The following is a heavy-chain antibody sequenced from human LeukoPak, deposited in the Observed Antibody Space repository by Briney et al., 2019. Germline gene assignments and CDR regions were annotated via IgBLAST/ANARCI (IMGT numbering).Heavy chain of an antibody. CDR3: ASASPDFWSGYYYYYYMDV. CDR1: GGSISSYY. D-gene: IGHD3-3*01. V-gene: IGHV4-59*01. J-gene: IGHJ6*03. CDR2: IYYSGST. Sequence: SETLSLTCTVSGGSISSYYWSWIRQPPGKGLEWIGYIYYSGSTNYNPSLKSRVTISVDTSKNQFSLKLSSVTAADTAVYYCASASPDFWSGYYYYYYMDVRGKGTTVTVSS.